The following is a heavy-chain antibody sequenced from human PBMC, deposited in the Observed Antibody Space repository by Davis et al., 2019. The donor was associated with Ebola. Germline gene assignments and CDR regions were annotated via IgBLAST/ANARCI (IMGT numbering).Heavy chain of an antibody. Sequence: MPSETLSLTCTVSGGSISSYYWSWIRQPPGKGLEWIGYIYYSGSTNYNPSLKSRVTISVDTSKNQFSLKLSSVTAADTAVYYCARQNNSYYYGSGSYYRWFDPWGQGTLVTVSS. CDR1: GGSISSYY. CDR2: IYYSGST. V-gene: IGHV4-59*08. CDR3: ARQNNSYYYGSGSYYRWFDP. J-gene: IGHJ5*02. D-gene: IGHD3-10*01.